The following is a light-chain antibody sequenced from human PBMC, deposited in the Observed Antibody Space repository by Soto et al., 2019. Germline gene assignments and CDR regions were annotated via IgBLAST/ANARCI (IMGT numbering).Light chain of an antibody. Sequence: EVVMTQSPATLSLSPGEGVTFSCRASQGIGDTLAWYQHKPGQAPRLLIYDASNRATGIPARFSGSGSGTDLTLTISSLETEDFAVYYCQQRSNWPPITFGQGTRLEI. CDR1: QGIGDT. CDR3: QQRSNWPPIT. J-gene: IGKJ5*01. CDR2: DAS. V-gene: IGKV3-11*01.